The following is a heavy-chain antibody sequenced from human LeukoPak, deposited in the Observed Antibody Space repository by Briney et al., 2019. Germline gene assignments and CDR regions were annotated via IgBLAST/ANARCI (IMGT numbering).Heavy chain of an antibody. D-gene: IGHD2-15*01. V-gene: IGHV4-59*01. CDR1: GASIRSYY. CDR3: AQQVVGTSNSFDM. Sequence: PSETLSLTCNVYGASIRSYYWSWIRQSPGKGLEWIGSITYSGNTELNPSLRSRVTMSSDPPKSQFSLKLSSVTTADTALYYCAQQVVGTSNSFDMWGQGTMVTVSS. J-gene: IGHJ3*02. CDR2: ITYSGNT.